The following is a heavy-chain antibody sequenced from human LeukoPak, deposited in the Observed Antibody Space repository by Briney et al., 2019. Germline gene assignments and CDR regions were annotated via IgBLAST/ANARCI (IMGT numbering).Heavy chain of an antibody. CDR1: GFTFSSYS. D-gene: IGHD5-18*01. CDR3: ARDLGYSYPLMAWNY. CDR2: ISSSSSYI. J-gene: IGHJ4*02. Sequence: GGSLRLSCAASGFTFSSYSMNWVRQAPGKGLEWVSSISSSSSYIYYADSVKGRFTISRDNAKNSLYLQMNSLRAEDTAVYYCARDLGYSYPLMAWNYWGQGTLVTVSS. V-gene: IGHV3-21*01.